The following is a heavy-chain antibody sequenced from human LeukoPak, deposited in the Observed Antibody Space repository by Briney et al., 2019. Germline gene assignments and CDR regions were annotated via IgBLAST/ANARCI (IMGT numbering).Heavy chain of an antibody. D-gene: IGHD1-7*01. Sequence: ASVTVSCKASGGTFSSYAISWVRQAPGQGLEWMGGIIPIFGTANYAQKFQGRVTITTDESTSTAYMELSSLRSEDTAVYYCAREVSLGITGTTSSVTVGWFDPWGQGTLVTVSS. V-gene: IGHV1-69*05. CDR1: GGTFSSYA. CDR3: AREVSLGITGTTSSVTVGWFDP. CDR2: IIPIFGTA. J-gene: IGHJ5*02.